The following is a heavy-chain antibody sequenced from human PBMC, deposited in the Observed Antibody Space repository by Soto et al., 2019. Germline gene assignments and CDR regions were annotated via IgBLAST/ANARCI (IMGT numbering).Heavy chain of an antibody. Sequence: GASVKVSCKASGGTFSSYAISWVRQAPGQGLEWMGGIIPIFGTANYAQKFQGRVTITADESTSTAYMELSSLRSEETAVYYCARTPGIAAAGPNYYGMDVWGEGTTVTVSS. V-gene: IGHV1-69*13. D-gene: IGHD6-13*01. CDR3: ARTPGIAAAGPNYYGMDV. CDR1: GGTFSSYA. CDR2: IIPIFGTA. J-gene: IGHJ6*04.